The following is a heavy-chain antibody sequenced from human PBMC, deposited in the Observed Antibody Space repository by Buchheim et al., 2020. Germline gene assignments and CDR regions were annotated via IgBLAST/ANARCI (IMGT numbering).Heavy chain of an antibody. Sequence: QVQLVQSGAEVKKPGASVKVSCKASGYTFTSYYMHWVRQAPGQGLEWMGIINPSGGSTSYAQKFQGRVTMTRDTSTSPVYMELSSLRSEDTAVYYCASEITMVREPIGFYYYYYGMDVWGQGTT. CDR1: GYTFTSYY. J-gene: IGHJ6*02. CDR3: ASEITMVREPIGFYYYYYGMDV. V-gene: IGHV1-46*03. CDR2: INPSGGST. D-gene: IGHD3-10*01.